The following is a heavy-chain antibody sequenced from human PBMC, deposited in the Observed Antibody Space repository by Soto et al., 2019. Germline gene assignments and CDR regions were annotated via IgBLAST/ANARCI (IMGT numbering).Heavy chain of an antibody. CDR3: VKDESINWYSGHFRH. D-gene: IGHD6-13*01. V-gene: IGHV3-9*01. CDR2: INWNSGSI. Sequence: SLRLSCAASGFTFDDYAMHWVRQAPGKGLEWVSGINWNSGSIGYGDSVKGRFAISGDNAKNSLHLQMNSLSAEDTAFYYCVKDESINWYSGHFRHWGQGTLVTVSS. J-gene: IGHJ1*01. CDR1: GFTFDDYA.